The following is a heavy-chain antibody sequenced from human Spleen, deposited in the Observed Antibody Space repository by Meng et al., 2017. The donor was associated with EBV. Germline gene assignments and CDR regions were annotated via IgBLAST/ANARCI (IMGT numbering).Heavy chain of an antibody. V-gene: IGHV4-34*02. CDR3: ARGYCSGGSCYSDY. D-gene: IGHD2-15*01. Sequence: QAQLQLWGAGVVKPSETLSLTCAVCGGSFSGHYWTWIRQSPGKGLEWIGEINHSGSTNYNPSLKSRVTISVDTSKNQFSLKLSSVTAADTAVYYCARGYCSGGSCYSDYWGQGTLVTVSS. J-gene: IGHJ4*02. CDR2: INHSGST. CDR1: GGSFSGHY.